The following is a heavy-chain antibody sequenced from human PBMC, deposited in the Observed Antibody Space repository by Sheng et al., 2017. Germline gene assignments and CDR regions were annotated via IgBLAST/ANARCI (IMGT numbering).Heavy chain of an antibody. CDR2: IYYSGST. CDR1: GGSISSYY. D-gene: IGHD5-12*01. J-gene: IGHJ4*02. V-gene: IGHV4-59*01. Sequence: QVQLQESGPGLVKPSETLSLTCTVSGGSISSYYWSWIRQPPGKGLEWIGYIYYSGSTNYNPSLKSRVTISVDTSKNQFSLKLSSVTAADTAVYYCAGEMATTRTDYWGQGTLVTVSS. CDR3: AGEMATTRTDY.